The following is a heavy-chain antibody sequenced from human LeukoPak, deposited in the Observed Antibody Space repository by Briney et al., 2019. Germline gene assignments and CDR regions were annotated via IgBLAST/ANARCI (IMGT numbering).Heavy chain of an antibody. D-gene: IGHD2-8*02. CDR1: GFTFSSYG. J-gene: IGHJ6*03. CDR3: AKDTDYYYYMDV. CDR2: IRYDGSNK. Sequence: GGSLRLSCAASGFTFSSYGMHWGRQASGKGLEWVAFIRYDGSNKYYADSVKGRFTISRDNSKNTLYLQMNSLRAEDTAVYYCAKDTDYYYYMDVWGKGTTVTISS. V-gene: IGHV3-30*02.